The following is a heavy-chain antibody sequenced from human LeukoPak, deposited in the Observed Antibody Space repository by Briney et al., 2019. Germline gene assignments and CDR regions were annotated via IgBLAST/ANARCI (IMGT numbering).Heavy chain of an antibody. CDR2: IKADRVAT. D-gene: IGHD4/OR15-4a*01. Sequence: ASLKVSCKTSGFTFSDHYMHWLRQAPGQGQEWMGWIKADRVATNHEQKYQGRFSMSRDMSISTVYMELTRLTSDDTAMYWCARDHDYGPDYWGQGTLVTVSA. J-gene: IGHJ4*02. V-gene: IGHV1-2*02. CDR1: GFTFSDHY. CDR3: ARDHDYGPDY.